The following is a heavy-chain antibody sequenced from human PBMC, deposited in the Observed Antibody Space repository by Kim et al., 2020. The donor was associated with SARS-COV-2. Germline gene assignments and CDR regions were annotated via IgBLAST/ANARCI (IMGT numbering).Heavy chain of an antibody. Sequence: SETLSLTCTVSGGSVSSGSYYWSWIRQPPGKGLEWLGYIYYSGSTNYNPSLKSRVTISVDTSKNQLSLKLSSVTAAGTAVYYCARVSELGITMVRGVISFRSGTIYALDVWGQGTMVTVSS. V-gene: IGHV4-61*01. CDR1: GGSVSSGSYY. D-gene: IGHD3-10*01. CDR2: IYYSGST. CDR3: ARVSELGITMVRGVISFRSGTIYALDV. J-gene: IGHJ3*01.